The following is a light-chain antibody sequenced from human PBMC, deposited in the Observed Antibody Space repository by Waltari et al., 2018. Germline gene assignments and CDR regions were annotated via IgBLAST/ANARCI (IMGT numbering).Light chain of an antibody. Sequence: ELVMTQSPATLSVSSGARSTLACRATQTINSNLAWYQRKPGQTPRLLVYGASTRASGIPARFSGSGSGTEFTLTISSLQSEDFAIYYCQQYNDWPYTFGQGTKLEIK. CDR1: QTINSN. J-gene: IGKJ2*01. V-gene: IGKV3-15*01. CDR3: QQYNDWPYT. CDR2: GAS.